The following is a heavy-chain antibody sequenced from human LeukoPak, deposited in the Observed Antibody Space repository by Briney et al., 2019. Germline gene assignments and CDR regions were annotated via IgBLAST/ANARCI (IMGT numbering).Heavy chain of an antibody. CDR2: ISGSGGRT. CDR1: GFTFSNFA. J-gene: IGHJ2*01. D-gene: IGHD3/OR15-3a*01. V-gene: IGHV3-23*01. CDR3: AKDWTGTKPFDL. Sequence: GGSLRLSCAASGFTFSNFAMSWVRQAPGKGLEWVSSISGSGGRTYYADSVKGRFTISRDNSKNTLYLQMNSLRAEDTAVYYCAKDWTGTKPFDLWGRGTLVTVPS.